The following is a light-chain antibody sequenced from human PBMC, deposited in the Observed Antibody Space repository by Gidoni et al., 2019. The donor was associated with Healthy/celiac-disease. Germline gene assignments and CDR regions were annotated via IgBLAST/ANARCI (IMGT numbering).Light chain of an antibody. J-gene: IGKJ5*01. CDR2: DAS. V-gene: IGKV1-33*01. CDR1: QDISNY. CDR3: QQYDNLPIT. Sequence: DISMTQSPSSLSASVGDRVTITCQASQDISNYLNWYQQKPGKAPKLLIYDASNLETGVPSRFSGSGSGTDFTFTISSLQPEDIATYYCQQYDNLPITFGQXTRLEIK.